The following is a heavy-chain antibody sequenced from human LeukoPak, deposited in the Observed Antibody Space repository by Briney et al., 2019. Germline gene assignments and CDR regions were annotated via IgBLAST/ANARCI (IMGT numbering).Heavy chain of an antibody. V-gene: IGHV4-61*02. D-gene: IGHD3-22*01. CDR1: GGSISSSPYSGTYY. Sequence: SQTLSLTCLAAGGSISSSPYSGTYYWSWIRQTAGKGLKWIGRMYNSGTTNYNPLLKSRVAISVDTSKNQFSLNLSSVTAADTAVYYCVRKITYYYDSSGANFDYWGQGTLVTVSS. CDR2: MYNSGTT. CDR3: VRKITYYYDSSGANFDY. J-gene: IGHJ4*02.